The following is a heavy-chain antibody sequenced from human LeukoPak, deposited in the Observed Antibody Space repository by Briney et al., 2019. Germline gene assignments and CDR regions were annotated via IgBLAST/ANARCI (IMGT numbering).Heavy chain of an antibody. J-gene: IGHJ4*02. V-gene: IGHV4-39*01. CDR2: IYYSGSS. Sequence: SGTLSLTCTVSGGSISSSSYYWGWIRQSPGMGLEWIRSIYYSGSSYHNPSLKSRVTISVDTSKNQLSLKLSSVTAADTAVYYCTRLRVERTTFYFDYWGQGTLVTVSS. CDR1: GGSISSSSYY. CDR3: TRLRVERTTFYFDY. D-gene: IGHD5-24*01.